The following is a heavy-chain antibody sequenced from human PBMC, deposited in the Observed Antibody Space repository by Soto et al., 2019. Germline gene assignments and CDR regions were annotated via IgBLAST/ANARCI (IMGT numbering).Heavy chain of an antibody. CDR2: ISSSSSYI. CDR1: GFTFSSYS. CDR3: ARLGGQLVPGFDY. J-gene: IGHJ4*02. D-gene: IGHD6-6*01. V-gene: IGHV3-21*01. Sequence: EVQLVESGGGLVKPGGSLRLSCAASGFTFSSYSMNWVRQAPGKGLEWVSSISSSSSYIYYADSVKGRFTISRDNAKNSLYLQMNSLRAEDTAVYYCARLGGQLVPGFDYWGQGTLVTVSS.